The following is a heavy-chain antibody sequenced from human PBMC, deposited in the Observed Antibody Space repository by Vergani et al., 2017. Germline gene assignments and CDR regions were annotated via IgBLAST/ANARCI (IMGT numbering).Heavy chain of an antibody. Sequence: QLQLQESGPGLVKPSETLSLTCTVSGGSISSSSYYWGWIRQPPGKGLEWIGSIYYSGSTYYNPYLKSRVTISVDTSKNQSSLKLSSVTAADTAVYYCARHILAYCGGDCYSYWGQGTLVTVAS. CDR2: IYYSGST. CDR3: ARHILAYCGGDCYSY. CDR1: GGSISSSSYY. J-gene: IGHJ4*02. D-gene: IGHD2-21*01. V-gene: IGHV4-39*07.